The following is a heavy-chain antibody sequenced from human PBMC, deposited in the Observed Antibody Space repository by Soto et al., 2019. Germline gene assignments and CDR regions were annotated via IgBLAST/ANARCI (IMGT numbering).Heavy chain of an antibody. V-gene: IGHV6-1*01. D-gene: IGHD3-3*01. Sequence: PSQTLSLTSAISGDSVSSNSAAWNWIRQSPSRGLEWLGRTYYRSKWYNDYAVSVKSRITINPDTSKNQFSLQLNSVTPEDTAVYYCAHAYYDFWSGYSSSALYGMDVWGQGTTVTVSS. CDR1: GDSVSSNSAA. J-gene: IGHJ6*02. CDR3: AHAYYDFWSGYSSSALYGMDV. CDR2: TYYRSKWYN.